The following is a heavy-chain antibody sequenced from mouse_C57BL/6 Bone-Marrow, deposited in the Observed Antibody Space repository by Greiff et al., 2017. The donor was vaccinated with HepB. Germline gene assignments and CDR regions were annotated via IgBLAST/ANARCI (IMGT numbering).Heavy chain of an antibody. CDR3: TTRSIYYGYEGYFDY. J-gene: IGHJ2*01. D-gene: IGHD2-2*01. CDR1: GFNIKDYY. Sequence: VHVKQSGAELVRPGASVKLSCTASGFNIKDYYMHWVKQRPEQGLEWIGRIDPEDGDTEYAPKFQGKATMTADTSSNTAYLQLSSLTSEDTAVYYCTTRSIYYGYEGYFDYWGQGTTLTVSS. V-gene: IGHV14-1*01. CDR2: IDPEDGDT.